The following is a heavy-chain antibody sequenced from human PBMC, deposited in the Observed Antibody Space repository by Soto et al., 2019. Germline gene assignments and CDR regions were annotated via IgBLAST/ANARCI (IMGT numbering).Heavy chain of an antibody. J-gene: IGHJ3*01. Sequence: PWGSLRLSCAASGFTFITSEMYCVRQAPFKGLEWVSYIHPSGQPIFYADSVKGRFTISRDNAKNSLYLQMSSLRAEDSAVYYCARRASRWGQGTMVTVSS. CDR3: ARRASR. D-gene: IGHD1-26*01. CDR1: GFTFITSE. CDR2: IHPSGQPI. V-gene: IGHV3-48*03.